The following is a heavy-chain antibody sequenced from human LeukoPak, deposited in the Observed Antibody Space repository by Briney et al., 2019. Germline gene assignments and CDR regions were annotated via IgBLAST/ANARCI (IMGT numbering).Heavy chain of an antibody. Sequence: HAGGSLRLSCAASGFTFSSYGMHWVRQAPGKGLEWVAVISYDGSNKYYADSVKGRFTISRDNSKNTLYLQMNSLRAEDTAVYYCARDKYARYRLDYWGQGTLVTVSS. CDR2: ISYDGSNK. J-gene: IGHJ4*02. CDR3: ARDKYARYRLDY. V-gene: IGHV3-30*03. D-gene: IGHD2-2*01. CDR1: GFTFSSYG.